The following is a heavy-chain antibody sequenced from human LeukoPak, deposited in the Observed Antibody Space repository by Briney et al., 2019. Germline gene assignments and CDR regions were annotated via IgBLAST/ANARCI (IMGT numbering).Heavy chain of an antibody. Sequence: GASLKISCKGSGSSFTSYWIGWVRQMPGKGLEWMGIIYPGDSDTRYSPSFQGQVTISADKSISTAYLQWSSLKASDTAMYHCARHESYNYVYYYYGMDVWGQGTTVTVSS. J-gene: IGHJ6*02. D-gene: IGHD5-24*01. CDR2: IYPGDSDT. CDR3: ARHESYNYVYYYYGMDV. V-gene: IGHV5-51*01. CDR1: GSSFTSYW.